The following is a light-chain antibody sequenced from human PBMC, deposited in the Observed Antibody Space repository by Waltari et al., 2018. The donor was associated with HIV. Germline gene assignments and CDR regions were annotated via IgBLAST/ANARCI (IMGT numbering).Light chain of an antibody. V-gene: IGLV1-40*01. Sequence: QSVLTQPPSVSGAPGQRVTISCSGSRSNIGARFDVHWYQQIPGTAPKLLIYGNRHRPSGVPDRFSGSKSGTSASLAITGLQAEDEADYYCQSYDSSLSGSVFGGGTKLTVL. CDR1: RSNIGARFD. J-gene: IGLJ3*02. CDR3: QSYDSSLSGSV. CDR2: GNR.